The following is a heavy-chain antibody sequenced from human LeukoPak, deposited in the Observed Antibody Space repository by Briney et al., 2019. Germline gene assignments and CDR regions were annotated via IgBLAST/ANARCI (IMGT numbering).Heavy chain of an antibody. CDR2: ISWNSGSI. D-gene: IGHD3-9*01. CDR3: AKDIARYFDWLRAFDI. Sequence: PGGSLRLSCAASGFTFDDYAMHWVRQAPGKGLEWVSGISWNSGSIGYADSVKGRFTISRDNAKNSLYLQMNSLRAEDTALYYCAKDIARYFDWLRAFDIGGQGKRATVSA. J-gene: IGHJ3*02. V-gene: IGHV3-9*01. CDR1: GFTFDDYA.